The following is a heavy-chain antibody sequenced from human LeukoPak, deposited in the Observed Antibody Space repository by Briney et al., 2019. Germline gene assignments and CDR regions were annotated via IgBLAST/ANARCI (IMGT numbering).Heavy chain of an antibody. J-gene: IGHJ6*02. V-gene: IGHV3-7*03. CDR3: ARDGGGSPEPYYYYYGMDV. CDR1: GGSFSGYY. Sequence: ETLSLTCAVYGGSFSGYYWSWVRQAPGKGLEWVANIKQDGSEKYYVDSVKGRFTISRDNAKNSLYLQMNSLRAEDTAVYYCARDGGGSPEPYYYYYGMDVWGQGTTVTVSS. CDR2: IKQDGSEK. D-gene: IGHD3-16*01.